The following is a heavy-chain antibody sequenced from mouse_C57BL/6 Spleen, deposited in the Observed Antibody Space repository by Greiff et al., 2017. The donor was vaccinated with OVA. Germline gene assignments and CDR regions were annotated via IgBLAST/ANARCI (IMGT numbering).Heavy chain of an antibody. V-gene: IGHV7-3*01. J-gene: IGHJ4*01. D-gene: IGHD2-1*01. CDR2: IRNKANGYTT. CDR1: GFTFTDYY. Sequence: EVMLVESGGGLVQPGGSLSLSCAASGFTFTDYYMSWVRQPPGKALEWLGFIRNKANGYTTEYSASVKGRFTISRDNSQSILYLQMNALRAEDSATYYWARIRNYHYYAMDYWGQGTSVTVSS. CDR3: ARIRNYHYYAMDY.